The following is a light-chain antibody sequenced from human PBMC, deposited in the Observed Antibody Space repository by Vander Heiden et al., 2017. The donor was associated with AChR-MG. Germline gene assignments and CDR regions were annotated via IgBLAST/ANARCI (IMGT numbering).Light chain of an antibody. CDR3: QQYGSSPLT. V-gene: IGKV3-20*01. CDR2: GAS. CDR1: QSVSSNY. Sequence: DIVLTLSPGPLSLSPGERATLSCRASQSVSSNYLAWYQQKPGQAPRLLIYGASSRATGIPDRFTGSGSGTDFTLTISGLEPEDFAVYFCQQYGSSPLTFGGGTKVEIK. J-gene: IGKJ4*01.